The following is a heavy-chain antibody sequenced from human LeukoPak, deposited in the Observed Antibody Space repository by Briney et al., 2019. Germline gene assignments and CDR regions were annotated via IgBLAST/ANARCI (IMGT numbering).Heavy chain of an antibody. D-gene: IGHD3-16*01. CDR3: ASIDRERGTVY. CDR2: INHSGST. CDR1: GGSFSGYY. V-gene: IGHV4-34*01. J-gene: IGHJ4*02. Sequence: KPSETLSLTCAAYGGSFSGYYWSWIRQPPGRGLEWIGEINHSGSTNYNPSLKSRVTISVDTSKNQFSLKLSSVTAADTAVYYCASIDRERGTVYWGQGTLVTVSS.